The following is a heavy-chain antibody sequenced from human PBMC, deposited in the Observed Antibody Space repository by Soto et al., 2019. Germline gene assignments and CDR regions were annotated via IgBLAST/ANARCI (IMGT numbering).Heavy chain of an antibody. J-gene: IGHJ4*02. CDR1: GGSISSSNW. Sequence: QVQLQESGPGLVKPSGTLSLTCAVSGGSISSSNWWSWLRLPPRKGLEWIGEIYHSGSTNYNPSLKSRVTISVDKTKNQFPLTLSSVTAADTAVYYCARGAMGGSSWPFDYWRQGTLVTVSS. CDR3: ARGAMGGSSWPFDY. V-gene: IGHV4-4*02. D-gene: IGHD6-13*01. CDR2: IYHSGST.